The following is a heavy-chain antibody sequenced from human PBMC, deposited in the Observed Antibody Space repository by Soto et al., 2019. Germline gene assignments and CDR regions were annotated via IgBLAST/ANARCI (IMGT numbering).Heavy chain of an antibody. CDR1: GGSISGSSYY. V-gene: IGHV4-39*01. Sequence: SETLSLTCTVSGGSISGSSYYWGWIRQPPGKWLEWIGSIYYTGSSYYNPSLKSRVTVSVDTSKNQFSLKLSSVTAADTAVYYCARGCITNWRSRQGFDSWGQGTLVTVSS. CDR3: ARGCITNWRSRQGFDS. CDR2: IYYTGSS. D-gene: IGHD1-20*01. J-gene: IGHJ4*02.